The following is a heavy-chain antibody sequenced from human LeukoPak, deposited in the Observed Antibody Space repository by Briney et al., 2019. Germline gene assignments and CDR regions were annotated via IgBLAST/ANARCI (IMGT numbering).Heavy chain of an antibody. D-gene: IGHD3-10*01. V-gene: IGHV2-70*11. CDR3: ARIAYGSGSYGFYYMDV. CDR1: GFSLSTSGMC. J-gene: IGHJ6*03. Sequence: SGPALVKPTQTLTLTCTFSGFSLSTSGMCVSCIRQSPGKALEWLARIDWDDDKYYSTSLKTRLTISKDTSKNQVVLTMTNMDPVDTATYYCARIAYGSGSYGFYYMDVWGKGTTVTISS. CDR2: IDWDDDK.